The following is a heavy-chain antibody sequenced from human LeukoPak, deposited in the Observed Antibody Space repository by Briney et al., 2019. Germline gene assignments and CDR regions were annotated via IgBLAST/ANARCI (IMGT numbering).Heavy chain of an antibody. Sequence: GGSLRLSCEASEFILSSYAMSWVRQAPGKGLEWVSSISGNGAHPYYADSVKGRLTISRDNAKNSLYLQMSSLRAEDTALYYCARDSGPNRDAYNTFDYWGQGTLVTVSS. CDR3: ARDSGPNRDAYNTFDY. V-gene: IGHV3-23*01. CDR2: ISGNGAHP. J-gene: IGHJ4*02. CDR1: EFILSSYA. D-gene: IGHD5-24*01.